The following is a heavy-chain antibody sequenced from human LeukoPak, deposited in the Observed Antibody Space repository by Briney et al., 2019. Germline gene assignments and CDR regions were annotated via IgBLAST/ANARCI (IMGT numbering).Heavy chain of an antibody. Sequence: SETLSLTCTVSGGSISSGDYYWSWIRQPPGKGLEWIGYIYYSGSTYYNPSLKSRVTISVDTSKNQFSLKLSSVTAADTAVYYCAIHIVVVTAISRGFDPWGQGTLVTVSS. CDR2: IYYSGST. CDR3: AIHIVVVTAISRGFDP. V-gene: IGHV4-30-4*08. CDR1: GGSISSGDYY. D-gene: IGHD2-21*02. J-gene: IGHJ5*02.